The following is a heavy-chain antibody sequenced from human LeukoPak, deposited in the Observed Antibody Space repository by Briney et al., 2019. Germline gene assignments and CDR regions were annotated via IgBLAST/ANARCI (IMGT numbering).Heavy chain of an antibody. CDR2: IRYDGSNK. CDR1: GFTFSSYG. Sequence: GRSLRLSCAASGFTFSSYGMHWVRQAPGKGLEWVAFIRYDGSNKYYADSVKGRFTISRDNSKNTLYLQMNSLRAEDTAVYYCAKAKYYGSGSLFDYWGQGTLVTVSS. V-gene: IGHV3-30*02. CDR3: AKAKYYGSGSLFDY. J-gene: IGHJ4*02. D-gene: IGHD3-10*01.